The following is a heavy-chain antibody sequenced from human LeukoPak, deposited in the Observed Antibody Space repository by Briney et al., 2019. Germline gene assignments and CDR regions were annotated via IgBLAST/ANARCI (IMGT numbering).Heavy chain of an antibody. V-gene: IGHV3-23*01. CDR2: SIASAGCT. Sequence: PGGSLRLSCAASGFNFSSYAMIWVRPAPGKGLVGFSTSIASAGCTYNADSVKGRVTASKDNSKKTLYLQMNTLRAEDTAVYYCARGGDAPFYFDYWGQGTLVTVSS. CDR3: ARGGDAPFYFDY. D-gene: IGHD6-25*01. CDR1: GFNFSSYA. J-gene: IGHJ4*02.